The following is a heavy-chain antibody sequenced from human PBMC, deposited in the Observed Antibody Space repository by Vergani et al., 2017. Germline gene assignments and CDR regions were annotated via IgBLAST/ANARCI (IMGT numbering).Heavy chain of an antibody. D-gene: IGHD3-10*01. CDR1: GFTFSSYA. CDR2: ISYDGSNK. J-gene: IGHJ6*02. CDR3: ARGRSGSYYYYYYGMDV. V-gene: IGHV3-30-3*01. Sequence: QVQLVESGGGVVQPGRSLRLSCAASGFTFSSYAMHWVRQAPGKGLEWVAVISYDGSNKYYADSVKGRFTISIDNSKNMLYLQMNSLRAEDTAVYYCARGRSGSYYYYYYGMDVWGQGTTVTVSS.